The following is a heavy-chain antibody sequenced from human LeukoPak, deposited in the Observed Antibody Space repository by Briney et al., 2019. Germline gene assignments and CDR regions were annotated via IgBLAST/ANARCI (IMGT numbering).Heavy chain of an antibody. J-gene: IGHJ4*02. CDR2: IIPIFGTA. Sequence: SVKVSCKASGGTFSSYAISWVRQAPGQGLEWMGGIIPIFGTANYAQKFQGRVTITTDESTSTAYMELSSLRSEDTALYYCAKDTGSMPEEPFDYWGQGTLVTVSS. V-gene: IGHV1-69*05. CDR3: AKDTGSMPEEPFDY. D-gene: IGHD2/OR15-2a*01. CDR1: GGTFSSYA.